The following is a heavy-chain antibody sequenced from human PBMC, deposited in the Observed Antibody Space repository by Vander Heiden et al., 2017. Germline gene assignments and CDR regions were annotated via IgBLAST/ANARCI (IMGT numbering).Heavy chain of an antibody. CDR1: GFTFSSYS. CDR3: ARDESTIFGAPYYYGLDV. Sequence: EVQLVESGGGLVQPGGSLRLSCAASGFTFSSYSMNWFRQAPGKGLECLSFISRSSETIFYTDSVKGRFSISRDNAKNSLYLQMNSLRDEDSAVYYCARDESTIFGAPYYYGLDVWGQGTTVTVSS. D-gene: IGHD3-3*01. CDR2: ISRSSETI. V-gene: IGHV3-48*02. J-gene: IGHJ6*02.